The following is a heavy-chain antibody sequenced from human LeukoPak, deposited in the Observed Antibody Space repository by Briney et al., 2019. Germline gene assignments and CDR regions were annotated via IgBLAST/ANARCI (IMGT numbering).Heavy chain of an antibody. D-gene: IGHD3/OR15-3a*01. CDR1: GGTFSSYA. Sequence: SVKVSCKASGGTFSSYAISWVRQAPGQGLEWMGGIIPIFGTANYAQKFQGRVTITADESTSTAYMELSSLRSEDTAVYYCARDYMILGQWKDWGQGTLVTVSS. CDR2: IIPIFGTA. J-gene: IGHJ4*02. V-gene: IGHV1-69*13. CDR3: ARDYMILGQWKD.